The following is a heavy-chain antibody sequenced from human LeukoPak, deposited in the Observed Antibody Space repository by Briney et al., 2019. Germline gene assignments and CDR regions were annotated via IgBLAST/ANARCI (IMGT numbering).Heavy chain of an antibody. CDR1: GFTFTSYS. J-gene: IGHJ4*02. CDR3: AQKGGTDH. CDR2: ISGGGGST. D-gene: IGHD2-15*01. Sequence: PGGSLRLSCAASGFTFTSYSMNWVRQAPGKGLEWVSTISGGGGSTYYADSVKGRFTISRDNAKNTLYLQMNSLRAEDTAVYYCAQKGGTDHWGQGTLVTVSS. V-gene: IGHV3-23*01.